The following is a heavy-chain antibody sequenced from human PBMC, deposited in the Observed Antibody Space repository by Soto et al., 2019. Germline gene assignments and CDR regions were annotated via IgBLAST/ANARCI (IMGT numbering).Heavy chain of an antibody. CDR3: AAVGGAMAYYYYSGMDV. Sequence: VASVKVSCKASGVTFTSSAVQWPRQANGQRLEWIGWIVVGSGNTNYAQKFQERVTITRDMSASTAYMELSSLRYEDTAVYYCAAVGGAMAYYYYSGMDVWGQGTTVTVS. J-gene: IGHJ6*02. D-gene: IGHD5-18*01. V-gene: IGHV1-58*01. CDR1: GVTFTSSA. CDR2: IVVGSGNT.